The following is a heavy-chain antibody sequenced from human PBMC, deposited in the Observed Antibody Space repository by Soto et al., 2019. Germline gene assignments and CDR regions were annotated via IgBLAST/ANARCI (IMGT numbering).Heavy chain of an antibody. V-gene: IGHV3-64D*08. D-gene: IGHD3-10*01. CDR3: AKDLTLISYYFDY. Sequence: GGSLRLSCSASGFTFSSHAIHWVRQAPGKGLEYVSGVSNNGGRTYYADSVKGRFTISRDNSKNTLYLQMSSLRAEDTAVYYCAKDLTLISYYFDYWGQGALVTVSS. CDR2: VSNNGGRT. J-gene: IGHJ4*02. CDR1: GFTFSSHA.